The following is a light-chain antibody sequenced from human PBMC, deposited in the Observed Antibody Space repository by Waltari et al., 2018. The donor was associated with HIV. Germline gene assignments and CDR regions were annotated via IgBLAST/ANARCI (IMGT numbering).Light chain of an antibody. Sequence: EILLPQSPGTLSSSPGDRATPPCRASQSFSSSNLAWFQQKPGQAPRLLIYGVSRRATGIPDRFSGSGSETDFTLTISRLEPEDFAVYYCQQFDSSPRTFGQGTKVELK. CDR1: QSFSSSN. CDR3: QQFDSSPRT. CDR2: GVS. J-gene: IGKJ1*01. V-gene: IGKV3-20*01.